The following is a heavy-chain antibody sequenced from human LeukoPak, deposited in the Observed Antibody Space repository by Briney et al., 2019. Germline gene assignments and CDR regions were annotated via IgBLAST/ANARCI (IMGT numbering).Heavy chain of an antibody. V-gene: IGHV3-53*01. Sequence: GGSLRLSCAASGFTVSSNYMSWVRQAPGKGLEWVSVIYSGGSTYYADSVKGRFTISRHNSKNTLYLQMNSLRAEDTAVYYCAKGFQEYYYDSSGYTRVFDYWGQGTLVTVSS. J-gene: IGHJ4*02. CDR2: IYSGGST. D-gene: IGHD3-22*01. CDR3: AKGFQEYYYDSSGYTRVFDY. CDR1: GFTVSSNY.